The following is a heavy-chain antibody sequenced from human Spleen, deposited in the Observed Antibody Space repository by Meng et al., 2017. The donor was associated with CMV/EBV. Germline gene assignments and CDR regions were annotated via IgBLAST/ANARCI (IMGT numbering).Heavy chain of an antibody. CDR1: GGSISSSSYY. CDR3: ARALEYYYDSSGYQLFDY. CDR2: IYYSGST. J-gene: IGHJ4*02. V-gene: IGHV4-39*07. D-gene: IGHD3-22*01. Sequence: GSLRLSCTVSGGSISSSSYYWGWIRQPPGKGLEWIGSIYYSGSTYYNPSLKSRVTISVDTSKNQFSLKLSSVTAADTAVYYCARALEYYYDSSGYQLFDYWGQGTLVTVSS.